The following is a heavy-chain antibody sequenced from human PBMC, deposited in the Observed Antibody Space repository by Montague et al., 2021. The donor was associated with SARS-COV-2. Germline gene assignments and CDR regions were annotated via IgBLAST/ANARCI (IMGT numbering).Heavy chain of an antibody. CDR2: TYYRSKWYN. J-gene: IGHJ2*01. CDR3: ARAYCGGDCYFYWYFDL. D-gene: IGHD2-21*02. CDR1: GDSVADHMPT. Sequence: CAISGDSVADHMPTWNELRQSPSRHLEWLGRTYYRSKWYNDYAVSVKSRVIINPDTSNNRISLQLNSATPEDTAVYYCARAYCGGDCYFYWYFDLWGRGTLSLSPQ. V-gene: IGHV6-1*01.